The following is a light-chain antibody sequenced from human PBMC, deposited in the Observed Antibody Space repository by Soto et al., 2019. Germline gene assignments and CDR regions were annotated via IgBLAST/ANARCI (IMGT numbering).Light chain of an antibody. V-gene: IGLV3-9*01. CDR2: RDS. CDR1: NIGSKN. CDR3: QVWDSSFVV. Sequence: SYELTQPLSVSVALGQTARITGGGNNIGSKNVHWYQQKPGQAPVLVIYRDSNRPSGIPERFSGSNSGNTATLTISRAQAGDEADYYCQVWDSSFVVFGGGTKLTVL. J-gene: IGLJ2*01.